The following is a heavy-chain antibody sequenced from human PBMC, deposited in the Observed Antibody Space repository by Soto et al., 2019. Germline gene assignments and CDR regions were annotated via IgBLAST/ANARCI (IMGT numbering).Heavy chain of an antibody. CDR3: AKDSQVGATPNDAFDI. CDR1: GFTFSSYG. J-gene: IGHJ3*02. V-gene: IGHV3-30*18. D-gene: IGHD1-26*01. CDR2: ISYDGSNK. Sequence: QVQLVESGGGVVQPGRSLRLSCAASGFTFSSYGMHWVRQAPGKGLEWVAVISYDGSNKYYADSVKGRFTISRDNSKNTLYLQTNSLRAEDTAVYYCAKDSQVGATPNDAFDIWGQGTMVTVSS.